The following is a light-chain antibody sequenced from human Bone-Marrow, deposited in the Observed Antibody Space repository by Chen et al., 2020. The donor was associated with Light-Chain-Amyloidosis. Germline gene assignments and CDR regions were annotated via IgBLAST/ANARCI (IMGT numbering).Light chain of an antibody. CDR3: QQYGTSPLT. Sequence: EIVLTQSPGTLSLSPGEGANLSCRASQTISSNYLTWYQQKFGQAPRLLIYCSSSRATGIPDRFTGSGSGTDFTLTINRLEPEDFAMYYWQQYGTSPLTFGGGTKVEIK. CDR1: QTISSNY. V-gene: IGKV3-20*01. J-gene: IGKJ4*01. CDR2: CSS.